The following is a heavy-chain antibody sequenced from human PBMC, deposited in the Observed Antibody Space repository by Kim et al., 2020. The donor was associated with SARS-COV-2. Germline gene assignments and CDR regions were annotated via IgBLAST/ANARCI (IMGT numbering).Heavy chain of an antibody. CDR1: GGTFSSYA. CDR3: AMGRYSNYVWFDP. J-gene: IGHJ5*02. Sequence: SVKVSCKASGGTFSSYAISWVRQAPGQGLEWMGRIIPILGIANYAQKFQGRVTITADKSTSTAYMELSSLRSEDTAVYYCAMGRYSNYVWFDPWGQGTLVTVSS. CDR2: IIPILGIA. V-gene: IGHV1-69*04. D-gene: IGHD4-4*01.